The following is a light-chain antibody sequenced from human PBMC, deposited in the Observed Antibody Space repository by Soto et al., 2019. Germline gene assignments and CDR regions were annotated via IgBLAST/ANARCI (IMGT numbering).Light chain of an antibody. CDR2: EAS. CDR3: QQYNGYPWT. CDR1: RSVTTW. Sequence: DIQMTQSPSTLSASIGDRVTITCRASRSVTTWLAWYQQKPGKAPKLLIYEASTLEGGVPSRFSGSGSGTEFTLTISSLQPDDFATYYCQQYNGYPWTFGQGTKVEIK. J-gene: IGKJ1*01. V-gene: IGKV1-5*03.